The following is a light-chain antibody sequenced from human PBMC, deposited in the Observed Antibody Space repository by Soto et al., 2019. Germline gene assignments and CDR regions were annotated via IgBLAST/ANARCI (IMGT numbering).Light chain of an antibody. CDR3: QHYNSYSDA. V-gene: IGKV1-5*03. CDR2: KAS. Sequence: DIQMTQSPSTLSGSVGDRVTITCRASQTISSWLAWYQQKPGKAPKLLIYKASTLNSGVPSRFSGSGSGTEFTLTISSLQPDDFATYYCQHYNSYSDAFGQGTKVELK. CDR1: QTISSW. J-gene: IGKJ1*01.